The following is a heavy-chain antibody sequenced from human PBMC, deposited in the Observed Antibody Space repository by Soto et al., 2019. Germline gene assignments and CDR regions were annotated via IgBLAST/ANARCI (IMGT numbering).Heavy chain of an antibody. Sequence: EVQLVESGGGLVQPGGSLRLSCAASGFTFSSYKMNGVRQAPGKGLEWVSYISSSGSTIYYADSVKGRFTISRDNAKNSLYLQMNSRRAEDTAVYYCARVSGGGYDYWGQGTLITVSS. V-gene: IGHV3-48*03. CDR3: ARVSGGGYDY. D-gene: IGHD5-12*01. CDR2: ISSSGSTI. J-gene: IGHJ4*02. CDR1: GFTFSSYK.